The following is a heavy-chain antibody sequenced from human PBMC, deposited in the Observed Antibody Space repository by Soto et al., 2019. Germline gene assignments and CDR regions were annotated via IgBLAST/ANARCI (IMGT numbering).Heavy chain of an antibody. V-gene: IGHV3-53*01. CDR3: ATWQARAHSFEV. Sequence: DVQLVESGGGLIQPGESLRLSCAAFGLTISGKKYVAWVRQAPGKGLEWVSALYDVDGSFYADSVTGRFTTASDSSKATVYLQMNDLRPEDTSVYYGATWQARAHSFEVWGQGTTVTISS. CDR2: LYDVDGS. J-gene: IGHJ3*01. CDR1: GLTISGKKY.